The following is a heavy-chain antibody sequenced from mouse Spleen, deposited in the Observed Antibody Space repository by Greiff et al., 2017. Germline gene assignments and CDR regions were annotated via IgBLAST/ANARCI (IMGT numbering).Heavy chain of an antibody. CDR3: ARNSNYLFSY. J-gene: IGHJ3*01. V-gene: IGHV1-54*01. CDR1: GYVFTNYL. CDR2: INPGSGNA. Sequence: VKLMESGAELVRPGTSVKVSCKASGYVFTNYLIEWVKQRPGQGLEWIGAINPGSGNANYNEIFKGKATMTADKSSSIAYIQLISLTSEDSAVYFCARNSNYLFSYWGQGTPVTVSA. D-gene: IGHD2-5*01.